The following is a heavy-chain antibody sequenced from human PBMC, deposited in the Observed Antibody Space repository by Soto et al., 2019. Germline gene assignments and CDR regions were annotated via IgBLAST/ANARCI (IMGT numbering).Heavy chain of an antibody. CDR1: GFTFSDYV. D-gene: IGHD2-15*01. CDR2: ISSSGTYT. J-gene: IGHJ6*02. V-gene: IGHV3-21*01. Sequence: GGSLRLSCAASGFTFSDYVINWVRRAPGKGLEWVSSISSSGTYTYYVDSVKGRFTISRDNAQNSVFLQVNSLGAEDTAVYYCARMTVAASGVLYFYGMDVWGQGTTVTVSS. CDR3: ARMTVAASGVLYFYGMDV.